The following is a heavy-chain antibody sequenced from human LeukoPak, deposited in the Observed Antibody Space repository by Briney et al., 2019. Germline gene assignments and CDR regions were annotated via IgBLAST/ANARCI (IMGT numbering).Heavy chain of an antibody. CDR2: ISSNGGST. CDR3: AREERYCSSTSCSEYFQH. D-gene: IGHD2-2*01. CDR1: GFTFSSYA. V-gene: IGHV3-64*01. Sequence: GGSLRLSCAASGFTFSSYAMHWVRQAPGKGLEYVSAISSNGGSTYYANSVKGRFTISRDNSKNTLYLQMGSLRAEDMAVYYCAREERYCSSTSCSEYFQHWGQGTLVTVSS. J-gene: IGHJ1*01.